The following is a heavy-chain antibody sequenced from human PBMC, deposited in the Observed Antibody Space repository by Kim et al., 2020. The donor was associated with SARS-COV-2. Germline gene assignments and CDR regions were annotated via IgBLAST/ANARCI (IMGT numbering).Heavy chain of an antibody. J-gene: IGHJ5*02. CDR1: GFTFSSYW. CDR3: ARGSGSLSSGPRWGNWFDP. V-gene: IGHV3-74*01. D-gene: IGHD6-19*01. Sequence: GGSLRLSCAASGFTFSSYWMHWVRQAPGKGLVWVSRINSDGSSTSYADSVKGRFTISRDNAKNTLYLQMNSLRAEDTAVYYCARGSGSLSSGPRWGNWFDPWGQGTLVTVSS. CDR2: INSDGSST.